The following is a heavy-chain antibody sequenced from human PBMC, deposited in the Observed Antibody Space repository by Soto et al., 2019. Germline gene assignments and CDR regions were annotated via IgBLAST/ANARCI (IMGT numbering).Heavy chain of an antibody. Sequence: ASVKVSCKVSGYTLTELSMHWVRQAPGKGLEWMGGFDPEDGETIYAQKFQGRVTMTEDTSTDTAYMELSSLRSEDTAVYHCASRYSSSWKLPLPPIDYWGQGTLVTVSS. D-gene: IGHD6-13*01. V-gene: IGHV1-24*01. CDR1: GYTLTELS. CDR3: ASRYSSSWKLPLPPIDY. CDR2: FDPEDGET. J-gene: IGHJ4*02.